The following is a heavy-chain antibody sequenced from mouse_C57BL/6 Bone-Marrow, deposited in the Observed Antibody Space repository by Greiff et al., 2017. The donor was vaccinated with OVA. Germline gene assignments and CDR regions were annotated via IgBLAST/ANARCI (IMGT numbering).Heavy chain of an antibody. Sequence: EVQVVESGGDLVKPGGSLKLSCAASGFTFSSYGMSWVRQTPDKRLEWVATISSGGSYTYYPDSVKGRFTISRDNAKNTLYLQMSSLNSEDTAMYYCARRVYYYGSSSLFAYWGQGTLVTVSA. CDR1: GFTFSSYG. J-gene: IGHJ3*01. CDR2: ISSGGSYT. V-gene: IGHV5-6*01. CDR3: ARRVYYYGSSSLFAY. D-gene: IGHD1-1*01.